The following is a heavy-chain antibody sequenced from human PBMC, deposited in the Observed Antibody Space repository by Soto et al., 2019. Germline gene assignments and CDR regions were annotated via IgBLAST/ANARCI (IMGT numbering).Heavy chain of an antibody. CDR1: GFTFSSYA. CDR2: ISGSGDNT. Sequence: EVQLLESGGALVQPGGSLRLSCAASGFTFSSYAMTWVRQAPGKGLEWVSGISGSGDNTYYADSVKGRFTMSRDNSKNTLCLEMNGLRAEDTAIYYCAKAPRDTSSWNWFDPWGQGTLVTVSS. J-gene: IGHJ5*02. D-gene: IGHD6-13*01. V-gene: IGHV3-23*01. CDR3: AKAPRDTSSWNWFDP.